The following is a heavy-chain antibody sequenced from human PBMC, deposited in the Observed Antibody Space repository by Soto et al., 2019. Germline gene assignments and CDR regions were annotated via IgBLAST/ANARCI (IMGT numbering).Heavy chain of an antibody. CDR1: GYTFTDYY. CDR3: AREYCSGGNCYKFVDY. CDR2: INPKNGGT. D-gene: IGHD2-15*01. Sequence: QVQLVQSGAEVKKPGASVKVSCKASGYTFTDYYIHWVRQAPGQGLEWMGWINPKNGGTNYAQKFKCWVTMTRDTSISTDDMELSRLRSDDTAVYYCAREYCSGGNCYKFVDYWGQGILVTVSS. J-gene: IGHJ4*02. V-gene: IGHV1-2*04.